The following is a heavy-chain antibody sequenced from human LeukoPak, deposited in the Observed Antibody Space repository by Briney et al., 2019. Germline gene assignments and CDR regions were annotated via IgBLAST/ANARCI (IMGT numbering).Heavy chain of an antibody. CDR3: AKDLGGSSSRVVYYYMDV. Sequence: PGRSLRLSCAASGFTFSSYGMHWVRQAPGKGLEWVAFIRYDGSNKYYADSVKGRFTISRDNSKNTLYLQMNSLRAEDTAVYYCAKDLGGSSSRVVYYYMDVWGKGTTVTVSS. D-gene: IGHD6-6*01. CDR2: IRYDGSNK. J-gene: IGHJ6*03. V-gene: IGHV3-30*02. CDR1: GFTFSSYG.